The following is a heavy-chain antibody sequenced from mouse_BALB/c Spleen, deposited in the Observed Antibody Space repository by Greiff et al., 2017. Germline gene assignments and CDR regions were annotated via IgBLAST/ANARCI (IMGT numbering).Heavy chain of an antibody. D-gene: IGHD2-4*01. CDR2: IDPYNGGT. J-gene: IGHJ2*01. Sequence: VQLQQSGPELVKPGASVKVSCKASGYAFTSYNMYWVKQSHGKSLEWIGYIDPYNGGTSYNQKFKGKATLTVDKSSSTAYMHLNSLTSEDSAVYYSAREFYDYDGGAFDYWGQGTTLTVSS. CDR1: GYAFTSYN. CDR3: AREFYDYDGGAFDY. V-gene: IGHV1S135*01.